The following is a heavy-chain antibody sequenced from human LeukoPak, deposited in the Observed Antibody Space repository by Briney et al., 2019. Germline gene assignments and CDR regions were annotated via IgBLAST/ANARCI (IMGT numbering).Heavy chain of an antibody. D-gene: IGHD3-9*01. CDR3: ARDGDDILTGYYDY. CDR2: ISYDGSNK. J-gene: IGHJ4*02. V-gene: IGHV3-30-3*01. Sequence: GGSLRLSCAASGSTFSSYAMHWVRQAPGKGLEWVAVISYDGSNKYYADSVKGRFTISRDNSKNTLYLQMNSLRAEDTAVYYCARDGDDILTGYYDYWGQGTLVTVSS. CDR1: GSTFSSYA.